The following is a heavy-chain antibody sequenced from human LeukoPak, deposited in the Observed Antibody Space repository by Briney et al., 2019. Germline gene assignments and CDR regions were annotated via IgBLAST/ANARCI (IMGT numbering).Heavy chain of an antibody. CDR3: ARDNGYDSNYYYYDMDV. D-gene: IGHD1-20*01. J-gene: IGHJ6*03. CDR1: GFTFSSYW. V-gene: IGHV3-7*01. Sequence: GGSLRLSCAASGFTFSSYWMSWVREAPGKGLEWVANIKQDGCEKYYVDSVKGRFTISRDNAKNSLYLQMNSMRAEDTAVYYCARDNGYDSNYYYYDMDVWGKGTTVTVSS. CDR2: IKQDGCEK.